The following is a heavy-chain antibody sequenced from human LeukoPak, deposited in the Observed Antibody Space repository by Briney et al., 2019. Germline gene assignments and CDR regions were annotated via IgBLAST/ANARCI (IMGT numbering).Heavy chain of an antibody. CDR1: GGSFSGYY. V-gene: IGHV4-34*01. Sequence: SETLSLTCAVYGGSFSGYYWSWIRHPPGKGLEWIGEINHSGSTNYNPSLKSRVTISVDTSKNQFSLKLSSVTAADTAVYYCARDRHYYGSGSPGRYMDVWGKGTTVTISS. CDR3: ARDRHYYGSGSPGRYMDV. J-gene: IGHJ6*03. CDR2: INHSGST. D-gene: IGHD3-10*01.